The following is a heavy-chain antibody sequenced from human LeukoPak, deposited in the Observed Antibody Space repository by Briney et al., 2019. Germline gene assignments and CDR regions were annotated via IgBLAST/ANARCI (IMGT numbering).Heavy chain of an antibody. CDR2: INHSGST. CDR3: ARSPGYSSGWGVP. V-gene: IGHV4-39*07. Sequence: SETLSLTCTVSGGSISSSSYYWSWIRQPPGKGLEWIGEINHSGSTNYNPSLKSRVTISVDTSKNQFSLKLSSVTAADTAVYYFARSPGYSSGWGVPWGQGTLVTVSS. J-gene: IGHJ5*02. D-gene: IGHD6-19*01. CDR1: GGSISSSSYY.